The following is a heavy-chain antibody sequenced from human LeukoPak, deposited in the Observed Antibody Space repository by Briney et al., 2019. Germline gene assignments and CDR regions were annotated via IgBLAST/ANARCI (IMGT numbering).Heavy chain of an antibody. CDR3: ARDARVRGVTGFDP. V-gene: IGHV3-74*01. Sequence: PGGSLRLSCAASGFTFSSYWMHWVRHAPGKGLVWVSRINSDGSSTSYADSVKGRFTISRDNAKNTLYLQMNSLRAEDTAVYYCARDARVRGVTGFDPWGQGTLVTVSS. J-gene: IGHJ5*02. D-gene: IGHD3-10*01. CDR2: INSDGSST. CDR1: GFTFSSYW.